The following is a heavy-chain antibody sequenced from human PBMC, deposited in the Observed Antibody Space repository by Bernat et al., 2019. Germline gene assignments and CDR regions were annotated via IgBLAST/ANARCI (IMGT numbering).Heavy chain of an antibody. CDR1: GFTFSSYG. D-gene: IGHD1-26*01. CDR2: ISYDGSNK. CDR3: AKLAGRIVGAIDY. Sequence: QVQLVESGGGVVQPGRSLRLSCAASGFTFSSYGMHWVRQAPGKGLEWVAVISYDGSNKYYADSVKGRFTISRDNSKNTLYLQMNSLRAEDTAVYYCAKLAGRIVGAIDYWGQGTLVTVSS. J-gene: IGHJ4*02. V-gene: IGHV3-30*18.